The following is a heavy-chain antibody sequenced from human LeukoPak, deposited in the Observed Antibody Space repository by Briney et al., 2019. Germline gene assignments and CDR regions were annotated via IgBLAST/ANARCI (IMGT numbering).Heavy chain of an antibody. CDR2: IIGSGGST. CDR1: GFTLSSYA. V-gene: IGHV3-23*01. J-gene: IGHJ4*02. Sequence: QTGGSLRLSCAASGFTLSSYAMSCVRQAPGKGREWVSAIIGSGGSTYYADSVKGRFTISRDNSKNTLYLQMNSLRAEGTAVYYCAQEDYGDKGDYWGQGTLVTVSS. CDR3: AQEDYGDKGDY. D-gene: IGHD4-17*01.